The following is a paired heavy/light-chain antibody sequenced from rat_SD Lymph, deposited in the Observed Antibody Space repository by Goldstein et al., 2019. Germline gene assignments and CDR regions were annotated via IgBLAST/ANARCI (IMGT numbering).Heavy chain of an antibody. CDR2: IWSGGST. CDR3: ARESITTPFDY. D-gene: IGHD1-10*01. CDR1: GFSLTSYG. V-gene: IGHV2-15*01. J-gene: IGHJ2*01. Sequence: QVQLKESGPGLVQPSRTLSLTCTVSGFSLTSYGVSWVRQPPGKGLEWIAAIWSGGSTDYNSALKSRLSISRDTSKSQVLLKMNSLQTEDTAMYFCARESITTPFDYWGQGVMVTVSS.
Light chain of an antibody. J-gene: IGKJ2-3*01. CDR3: MQATHAPYT. Sequence: DVVLTQTPSTLSATIGQSVSISCRSSQSLLDSAGNTYLYWYLQRPGQSPQLLIYLVSNLGSGVPNRFSGSGSGTDFTLKISGVEAEDLGVYYCMQATHAPYTFGAGTKLELK. CDR2: LVS. V-gene: IGKV2S27*01. CDR1: QSLLDSAGNTY.